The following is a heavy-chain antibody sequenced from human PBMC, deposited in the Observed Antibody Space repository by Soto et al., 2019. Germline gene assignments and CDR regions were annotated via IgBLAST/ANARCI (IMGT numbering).Heavy chain of an antibody. Sequence: GESLKISCKGSGYSFTSYWIGWVRQMPGKGLEWMGIIYPGDSDTRYSPSFQGQVTISADKSISTAYLQWSSLKASDTAMYYCARHFSQLRFHYYMDVRGKGTTVTVSS. J-gene: IGHJ6*03. V-gene: IGHV5-51*01. CDR3: ARHFSQLRFHYYMDV. CDR2: IYPGDSDT. D-gene: IGHD2-2*01. CDR1: GYSFTSYW.